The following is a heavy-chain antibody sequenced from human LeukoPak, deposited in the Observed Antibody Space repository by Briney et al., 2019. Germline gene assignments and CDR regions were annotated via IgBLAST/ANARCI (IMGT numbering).Heavy chain of an antibody. V-gene: IGHV3-7*01. D-gene: IGHD3-9*01. Sequence: GGSLRLSCAASGFTFSSYWMSWVRQAPGKGLEWVSNINQYGSEKYYVDSVKGRFTISRDNAKNSLYLQMNGLRAEDTAVYYCARGIDILTGYPDLNFDYWGQGTLVTVSS. J-gene: IGHJ4*02. CDR3: ARGIDILTGYPDLNFDY. CDR2: INQYGSEK. CDR1: GFTFSSYW.